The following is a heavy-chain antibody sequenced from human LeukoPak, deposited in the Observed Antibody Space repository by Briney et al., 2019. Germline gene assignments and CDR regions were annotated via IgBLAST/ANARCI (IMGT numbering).Heavy chain of an antibody. CDR3: ARECTNGVCGWFDP. Sequence: SVKVSCKASGGTFRSYAISWVRQAPRKGLEWMGVIIPIFGTANYAQKFQGRVTITADESTSTAYMELSSLRSEDTAVYYCARECTNGVCGWFDPWGQGTLATVSS. CDR2: IIPIFGTA. V-gene: IGHV1-69*13. J-gene: IGHJ5*02. D-gene: IGHD2-8*01. CDR1: GGTFRSYA.